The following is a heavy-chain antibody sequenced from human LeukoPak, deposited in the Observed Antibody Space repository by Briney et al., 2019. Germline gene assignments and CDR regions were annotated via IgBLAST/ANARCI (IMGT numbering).Heavy chain of an antibody. Sequence: SETLSLTCTVSGGSISTNYWSWIRQPAGKGLEWIGRIYTSGSTNYNPSLKSRVTMSVDTSKNQFSLKLSSVTAADTAVYYCARDSTRRRAFDIWGQGTMVTVSS. V-gene: IGHV4-4*07. CDR1: GGSISTNY. J-gene: IGHJ3*02. CDR2: IYTSGST. CDR3: ARDSTRRRAFDI.